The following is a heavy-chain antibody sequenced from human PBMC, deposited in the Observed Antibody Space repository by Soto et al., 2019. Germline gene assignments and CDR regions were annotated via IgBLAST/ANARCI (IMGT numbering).Heavy chain of an antibody. Sequence: ASVKVSCKASGYTFTGYSMHWVRQAPGQRLEWMGWINAGNGNTKYSQKFQARVTITADESTSTAYMELSSLRSEDTAVYYCARDRGPSSGYYPYWFDPWGQGTLVTVSS. J-gene: IGHJ5*02. CDR2: INAGNGNT. CDR1: GYTFTGYS. CDR3: ARDRGPSSGYYPYWFDP. D-gene: IGHD3-22*01. V-gene: IGHV1-3*01.